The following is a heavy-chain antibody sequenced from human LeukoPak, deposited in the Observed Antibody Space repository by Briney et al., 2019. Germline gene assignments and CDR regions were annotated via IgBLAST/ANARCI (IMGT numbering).Heavy chain of an antibody. Sequence: SETLSLTCTVSGGSISSSSYYWGWIRQPPGKGLEWIGTIYHSGSTNYNPSLKSRVTISVDTSKNQFSLKLSSVTAADTAVYYCARLRAGQPLGGNNNWFDPWGQGTLVTVSS. CDR1: GGSISSSSYY. J-gene: IGHJ5*02. CDR3: ARLRAGQPLGGNNNWFDP. CDR2: IYHSGST. D-gene: IGHD4-23*01. V-gene: IGHV4-39*07.